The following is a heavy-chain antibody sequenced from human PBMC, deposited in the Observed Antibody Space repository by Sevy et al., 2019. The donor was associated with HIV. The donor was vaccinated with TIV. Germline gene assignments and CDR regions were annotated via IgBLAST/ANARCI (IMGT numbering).Heavy chain of an antibody. V-gene: IGHV3-23*01. D-gene: IGHD6-19*01. J-gene: IGHJ4*02. Sequence: GGSLRLSCAASEFIFISYAMSWVRQAPGKGLEWVSSISGSGGSSYYADSVKGRFTVSRDNSKNMLYLQMNSLRAEDTAVYYCAKEELSGFYWGQGTLVTVSS. CDR3: AKEELSGFY. CDR1: EFIFISYA. CDR2: ISGSGGSS.